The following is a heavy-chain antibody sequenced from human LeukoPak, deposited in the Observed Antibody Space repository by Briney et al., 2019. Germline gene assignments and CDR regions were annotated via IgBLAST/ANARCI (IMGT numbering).Heavy chain of an antibody. V-gene: IGHV3-7*05. CDR3: ARDPLDH. J-gene: IGHJ5*02. Sequence: GGSLRLSCAVSGFTFSSYWMSWVRQTPGKGLEWVASIKQDGSEEYYVDSVKGRFTISRDNAKNSLYFQMNSLRPEDTAVYYCARDPLDHWGQGALVTVSS. CDR1: GFTFSSYW. CDR2: IKQDGSEE.